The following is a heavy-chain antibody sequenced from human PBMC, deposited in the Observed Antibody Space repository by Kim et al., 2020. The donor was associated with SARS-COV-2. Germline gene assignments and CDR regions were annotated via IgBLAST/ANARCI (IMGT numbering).Heavy chain of an antibody. CDR2: ISYDGSNK. CDR1: GFTFSSYG. CDR3: AKDWYSSSWFGTGDY. D-gene: IGHD6-13*01. J-gene: IGHJ4*02. V-gene: IGHV3-30*18. Sequence: GGSLRLSCAASGFTFSSYGMHWVRQAPGKGLEWVAVISYDGSNKYYADSVKGRFTISRDNSKNTLYLQMNSLRAEDTAVYYCAKDWYSSSWFGTGDYWGQGTLVTVSS.